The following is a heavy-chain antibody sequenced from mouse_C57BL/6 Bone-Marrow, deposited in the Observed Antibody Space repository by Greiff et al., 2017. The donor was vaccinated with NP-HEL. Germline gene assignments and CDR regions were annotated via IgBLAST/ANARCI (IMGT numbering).Heavy chain of an antibody. CDR2: IDPSDSYT. CDR1: GYTFTSYW. CDR3: ARGVLLLRPY. D-gene: IGHD1-1*01. Sequence: VQLQQPGAELVRPGTSVKLSCKASGYTFTSYWMHWVKQRPGQGLEWIGVIDPSDSYTNYNQKFKGKATLTVDTSSSTAYMQLSSLTSEDSAVYYCARGVLLLRPYWGQGTTLTVSS. J-gene: IGHJ2*01. V-gene: IGHV1-59*01.